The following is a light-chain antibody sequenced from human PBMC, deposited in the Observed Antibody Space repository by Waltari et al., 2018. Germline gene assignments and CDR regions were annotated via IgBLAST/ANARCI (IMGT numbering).Light chain of an antibody. J-gene: IGLJ3*02. CDR1: HSGSQS. Sequence: SYVLTQPPSSSVAPGQPARITCDRFHSGSQSVHRYQQKEGQAPVLVVYDDDDRPSGIPERFSGSNSENTATLTISRVEAGDEADYYCQVWDSSSDYWVFGGGTKLTVL. CDR2: DDD. CDR3: QVWDSSSDYWV. V-gene: IGLV3-21*02.